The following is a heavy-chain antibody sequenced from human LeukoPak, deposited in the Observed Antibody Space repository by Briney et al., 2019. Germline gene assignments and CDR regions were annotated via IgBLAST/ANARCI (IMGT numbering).Heavy chain of an antibody. CDR3: VRQGFYYDSSGYYIIDY. J-gene: IGHJ4*02. CDR1: GYSFTSYW. Sequence: GESLKISCKGSGYSFTSYWIGWVRQMPGKGLEWMGMTYPGDSDTRYRPSFQGQVTISADKSISTAYLQWSSLKASDTAIYYCVRQGFYYDSSGYYIIDYWGQGTLVTVSS. V-gene: IGHV5-51*01. CDR2: TYPGDSDT. D-gene: IGHD3-22*01.